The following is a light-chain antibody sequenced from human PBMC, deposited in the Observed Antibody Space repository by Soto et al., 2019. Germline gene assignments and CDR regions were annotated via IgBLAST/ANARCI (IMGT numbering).Light chain of an antibody. CDR3: ASFRSGTILV. J-gene: IGLJ1*01. CDR1: RSDIGDSNF. Sequence: QSVLTQPASVSGSPGQSVTISCTGPRSDIGDSNFISWYQQSPGKAPRLLIYEVNNRPSGVSSRFSGSKAGNTASLTISGLLEDDEADYFCASFRSGTILVFGSGTKLTVL. V-gene: IGLV2-14*01. CDR2: EVN.